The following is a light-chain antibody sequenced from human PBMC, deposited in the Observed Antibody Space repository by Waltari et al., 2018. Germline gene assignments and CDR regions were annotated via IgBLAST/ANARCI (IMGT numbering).Light chain of an antibody. CDR1: SHDIGSSNY. CDR2: DVS. J-gene: IGLJ2*01. Sequence: QSALTQPASVSGSPGQSIAISCTGTSHDIGSSNYDAWYQQHPGKAPKLLLYDVSKRPPGVSNRFSGSKSGNTASLTISALQAEDEAEYYCSSYTSTNTVLFGGGTRLTVL. V-gene: IGLV2-14*03. CDR3: SSYTSTNTVL.